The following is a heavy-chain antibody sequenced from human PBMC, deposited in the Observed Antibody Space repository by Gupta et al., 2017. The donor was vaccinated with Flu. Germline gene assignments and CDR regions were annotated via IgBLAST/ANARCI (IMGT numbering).Heavy chain of an antibody. J-gene: IGHJ6*02. CDR2: IYHSGST. V-gene: IGHV4-4*02. CDR3: ARSGRIGAVTADGTYYYGMDV. D-gene: IGHD6-13*01. Sequence: PGKGLEWIGEIYHSGSTNYNTSLKSRVTISVDKSKNQFSLKLSSVTAADTAVYYCARSGRIGAVTADGTYYYGMDVWGQGTTVTVSS.